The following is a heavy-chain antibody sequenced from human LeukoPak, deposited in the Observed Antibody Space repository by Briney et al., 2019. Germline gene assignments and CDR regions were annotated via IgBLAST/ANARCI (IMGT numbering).Heavy chain of an antibody. D-gene: IGHD3-3*01. CDR3: ARLLYNFGAYMDV. CDR2: ISSSSSNI. V-gene: IGHV3-21*01. CDR1: GLTFSCYS. Sequence: PGGSLRLSCAASGLTFSCYSMNWLRQAPGKGLEWVSSISSSSSNIYYADSVKGRFTISRDNAKNSLHLQMSSLRAEDTAVYYCARLLYNFGAYMDVWGKGTTVTVSS. J-gene: IGHJ6*03.